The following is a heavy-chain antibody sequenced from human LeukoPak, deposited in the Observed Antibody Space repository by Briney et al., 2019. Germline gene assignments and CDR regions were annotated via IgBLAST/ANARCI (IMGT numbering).Heavy chain of an antibody. V-gene: IGHV3-7*01. CDR2: IKEDGSEK. J-gene: IGHJ3*02. CDR1: GFTFSRYW. Sequence: GGSLRLSCAASGFTFSRYWISWVRQAPGKRLEWVANIKEDGSEKYYVDSVKGRFTISRYNAKKSLYLQMNSLRAEDTAVYYCARDQVLAMIGVLQGAVDNWGQGTMVTVSS. CDR3: ARDQVLAMIGVLQGAVDN. D-gene: IGHD3-22*01.